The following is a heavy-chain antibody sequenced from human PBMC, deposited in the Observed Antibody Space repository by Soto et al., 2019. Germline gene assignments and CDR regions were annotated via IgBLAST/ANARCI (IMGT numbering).Heavy chain of an antibody. CDR2: IYYSGST. V-gene: IGHV4-59*12. CDR3: AREGGLEPRVNHYYGMDV. J-gene: IGHJ6*02. CDR1: GGSISSYY. Sequence: PSETLSLTCTVSGGSISSYYWSWIRQPPGKGLEWIGYIYYSGSTNYNPSLKSRVTISVDTSKNQFSLKLSSVTAADTAVYYCAREGGLEPRVNHYYGMDVWGQGTTVTVSS. D-gene: IGHD1-1*01.